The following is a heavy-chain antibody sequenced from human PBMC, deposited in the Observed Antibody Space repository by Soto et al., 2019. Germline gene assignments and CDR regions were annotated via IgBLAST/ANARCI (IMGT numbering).Heavy chain of an antibody. D-gene: IGHD6-13*01. V-gene: IGHV3-30*18. CDR2: ISYDGSNK. J-gene: IGHJ6*02. CDR1: GFTFSSYG. CDR3: AKGEGSSWYLVYYYYGMDV. Sequence: TGGSLRLSCAASGFTFSSYGMHWVRQAPGKGLEWVAVISYDGSNKYYADSVKGRFTISRDNSKNTLYLQMNSLRAEDTAVYYCAKGEGSSWYLVYYYYGMDVWGQGTTVTVSS.